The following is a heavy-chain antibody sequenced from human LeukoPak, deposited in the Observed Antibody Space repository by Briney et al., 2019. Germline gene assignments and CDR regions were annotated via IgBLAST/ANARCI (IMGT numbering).Heavy chain of an antibody. CDR2: INHSGST. Sequence: SETLSLTCAVYGGSFSGYYWNWIRQPPGKGLEWIGEINHSGSTNYNPSLKSRVTISVDTSKNQFSLKLSSVTAADTAVYYCARVGYCSSTSCYWYYYYGMDVWGQGTTVTVSS. CDR1: GGSFSGYY. J-gene: IGHJ6*02. D-gene: IGHD2-2*01. V-gene: IGHV4-34*01. CDR3: ARVGYCSSTSCYWYYYYGMDV.